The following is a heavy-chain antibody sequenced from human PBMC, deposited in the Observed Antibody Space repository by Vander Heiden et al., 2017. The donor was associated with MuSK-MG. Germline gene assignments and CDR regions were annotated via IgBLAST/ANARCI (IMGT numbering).Heavy chain of an antibody. J-gene: IGHJ4*02. CDR1: GFTFSSYW. D-gene: IGHD3-22*01. V-gene: IGHV3-7*01. CDR3: GRGVDYYDSSGYSY. Sequence: EVQLVESGGGLVQPGGSLRLSCAASGFTFSSYWMSWVRQAPGKGLEWVANIKQDGSEKYYVDSVKGRFTISRDNAKNSLYLQMNSLRAEDTAVYYCGRGVDYYDSSGYSYWGQGTLVTVSS. CDR2: IKQDGSEK.